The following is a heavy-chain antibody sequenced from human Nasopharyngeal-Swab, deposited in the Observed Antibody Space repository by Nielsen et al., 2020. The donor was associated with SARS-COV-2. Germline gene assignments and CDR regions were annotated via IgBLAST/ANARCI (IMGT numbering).Heavy chain of an antibody. V-gene: IGHV1-24*01. CDR2: FDPEDGET. CDR3: ARDQLGVVKHAISDP. D-gene: IGHD2-8*01. J-gene: IGHJ5*02. Sequence: ASVKVSCKVSGYTLTELSMHWVRQAPGKGLEWMGGFDPEDGETIYAQKLQGRVTMTTDTSTSTAYMELRSLRSDDTAVYYCARDQLGVVKHAISDPWGQGTLVTVSS. CDR1: GYTLTELS.